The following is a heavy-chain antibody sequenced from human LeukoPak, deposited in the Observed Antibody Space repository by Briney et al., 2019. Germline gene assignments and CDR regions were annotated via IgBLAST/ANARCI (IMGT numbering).Heavy chain of an antibody. Sequence: SKTLSLTCTVSGGSVTSGTYFWTWIRQPPGKGLDWIGFISNSGSTNYNPSLKSRVTISRDTSKNRFSLNLNSVTAADTAVYYCARSPLVGATAGLPPDYWGQGTLVTVSS. CDR2: ISNSGST. J-gene: IGHJ4*02. V-gene: IGHV4-61*01. CDR1: GGSVTSGTYF. D-gene: IGHD1-26*01. CDR3: ARSPLVGATAGLPPDY.